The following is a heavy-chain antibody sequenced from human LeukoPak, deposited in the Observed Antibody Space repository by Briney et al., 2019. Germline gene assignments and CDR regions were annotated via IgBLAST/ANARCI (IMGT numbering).Heavy chain of an antibody. CDR1: GYNFANDW. CDR2: IYPGDSDT. J-gene: IGHJ3*02. V-gene: IGHV5-51*01. Sequence: GESLKISCKGSGYNFANDWIGWVRQMPGKGLEWMGIIYPGDSDTRYSPSFQGQVTISADKSISTAYLQWSSLKASDTAMYYCARHRGGVLRYFDWLSNDAFDIWGQGTMVTVSS. CDR3: ARHRGGVLRYFDWLSNDAFDI. D-gene: IGHD3-9*01.